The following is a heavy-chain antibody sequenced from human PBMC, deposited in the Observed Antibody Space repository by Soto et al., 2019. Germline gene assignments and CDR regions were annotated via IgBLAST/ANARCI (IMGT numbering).Heavy chain of an antibody. D-gene: IGHD3-22*01. CDR1: GFTFSSYG. CDR2: IWYDGSNK. Sequence: GGSLRLSCAASGFTFSSYGMHWVRQAPGKGLEWVAVIWYDGSNKYYADSVKGRFTISRDNSKNTLYLQMNSLRAEDTAVYYCARDGRDYYDSSGYLFDYWGQGTLVTVSS. CDR3: ARDGRDYYDSSGYLFDY. J-gene: IGHJ4*02. V-gene: IGHV3-33*01.